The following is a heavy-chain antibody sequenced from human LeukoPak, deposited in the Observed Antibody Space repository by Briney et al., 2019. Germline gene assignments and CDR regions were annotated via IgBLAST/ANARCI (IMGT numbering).Heavy chain of an antibody. CDR3: ARRIAYGSGSYWVENWFDP. CDR1: GGSIYSHH. CDR2: IYYSGST. Sequence: PSETLSLTCTVSGGSIYSHHWSWLRQPPGKGLEWVGYIYYSGSTNYNPSLKSRVTISVDTSKNQFSLKLSSVPAADTAVYYCARRIAYGSGSYWVENWFDPLGQGTLVTVSS. J-gene: IGHJ5*02. V-gene: IGHV4-59*08. D-gene: IGHD3-10*01.